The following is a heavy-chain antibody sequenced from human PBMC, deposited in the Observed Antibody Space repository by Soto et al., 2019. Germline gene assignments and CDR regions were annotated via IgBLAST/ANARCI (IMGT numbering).Heavy chain of an antibody. CDR3: RSSTSCYDESCVDV. CDR1: GYSISSGNY. D-gene: IGHD2-2*01. Sequence: PSETLSLTCAVSGYSISSGNYWAWIRQPPGRGLEWIGSLYDIGSTHYNTSLKSRVTISVDTSKNHFSLELSSVTAADTAIYYCRSSTSCYDESCVDVWGQGTMVTVSS. CDR2: LYDIGST. J-gene: IGHJ6*02. V-gene: IGHV4-38-2*01.